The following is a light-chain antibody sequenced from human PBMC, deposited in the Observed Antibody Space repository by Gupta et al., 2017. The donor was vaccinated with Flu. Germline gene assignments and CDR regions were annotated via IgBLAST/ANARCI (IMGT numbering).Light chain of an antibody. V-gene: IGKV1-33*01. J-gene: IGKJ2*03. CDR1: QDINNY. CDR3: QQYDNLPRYS. CDR2: DAS. Sequence: DIQMTQSPSSLSASIGDRVTITCQASQDINNYLKWYQHKPGQAPKLLIYDASNLKTGVPSRFSGSGYGTDFTFTISSLQPEDVATYYCQQYDNLPRYSFGQGTKLEIK.